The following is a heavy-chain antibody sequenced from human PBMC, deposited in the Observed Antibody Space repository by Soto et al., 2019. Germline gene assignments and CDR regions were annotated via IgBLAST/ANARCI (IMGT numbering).Heavy chain of an antibody. CDR3: ARAAEMATMSGDY. J-gene: IGHJ4*02. CDR2: IIPIFGTA. CDR1: GGTFSSYA. V-gene: IGHV1-69*13. Sequence: SVKVSCKASGGTFSSYAISWVRQAPGQGLEWMGGIIPIFGTANYAQKFQGRVTITADESTSTAYMELSSLRSEDTAVNYCARAAEMATMSGDYWGQGTLVTVSS. D-gene: IGHD5-12*01.